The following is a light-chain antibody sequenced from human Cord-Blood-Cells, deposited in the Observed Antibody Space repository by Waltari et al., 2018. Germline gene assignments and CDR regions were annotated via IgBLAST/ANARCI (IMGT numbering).Light chain of an antibody. CDR3: CSYAGSSTFV. J-gene: IGLJ1*01. V-gene: IGLV2-23*01. CDR2: EGS. CDR1: SSDVGSYNL. Sequence: QSAPTQPASVSGSPGQSITISCPGTSSDVGSYNLVSWYQQHPGKAPKLMIYEGSKRPSGVSNRFSGSKSGNTASLTISGLQAEDEADYYCCSYAGSSTFVFGTGTKVTVL.